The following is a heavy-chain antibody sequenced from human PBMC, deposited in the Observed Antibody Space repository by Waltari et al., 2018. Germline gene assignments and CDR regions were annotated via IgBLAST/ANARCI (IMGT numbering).Heavy chain of an antibody. J-gene: IGHJ5*02. Sequence: EVQLVESGGGLVQPGGSLRVSCAASGFIFSTYSMNWVRQAPGKGLEWVSYISSSSSTKYYADSVRGRFTISRDNARNLLYLQMNSLRDEDTAVYFCARGPFDHFWSGPNWFDPWGQGTLVTVSS. V-gene: IGHV3-48*02. CDR1: GFIFSTYS. D-gene: IGHD3-3*02. CDR2: ISSSSSTK. CDR3: ARGPFDHFWSGPNWFDP.